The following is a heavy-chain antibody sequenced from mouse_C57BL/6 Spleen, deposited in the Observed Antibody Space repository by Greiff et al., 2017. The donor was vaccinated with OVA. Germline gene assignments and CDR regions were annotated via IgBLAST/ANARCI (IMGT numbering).Heavy chain of an antibody. CDR1: GYAFSSSW. V-gene: IGHV1-82*01. D-gene: IGHD1-1*01. CDR2: IYPGDGDT. J-gene: IGHJ3*01. Sequence: VQLQESGPELVKPGASVKISCKASGYAFSSSWMNWVKQRPGKGLEWIGRIYPGDGDTNYNGKFKGKATLTADKSSSTAYMQLSSLTSEDSAVYFCARSSYGSSYRFAYWGQGTLVTVSA. CDR3: ARSSYGSSYRFAY.